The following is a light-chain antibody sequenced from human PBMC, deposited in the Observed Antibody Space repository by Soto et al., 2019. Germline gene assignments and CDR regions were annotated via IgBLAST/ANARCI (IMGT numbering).Light chain of an antibody. Sequence: EIVLTQSPGTLSLSPGERATLSCRASQSVSSSYLGWYQQKPGQAPRLLIYGASRRATGIPDRFSGSGSGTDFTLPISRLEPEDFAVYYCQQYGSSRGFTFGPGTKVDIK. V-gene: IGKV3-20*01. CDR1: QSVSSSY. CDR3: QQYGSSRGFT. CDR2: GAS. J-gene: IGKJ3*01.